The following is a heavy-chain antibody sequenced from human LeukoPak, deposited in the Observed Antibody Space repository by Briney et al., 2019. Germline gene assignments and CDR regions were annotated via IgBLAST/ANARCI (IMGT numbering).Heavy chain of an antibody. CDR3: AFQGYSYALDY. Sequence: PGGSLRLSCAASGFTFSSYWMHWVRQAPGKGLVWVSRINSDGSSTSYADSVKGRFTISRDNAKNSLYLQMNSLRAEDMALYYCAFQGYSYALDYWGQGTLVTVSS. CDR2: INSDGSST. J-gene: IGHJ4*02. V-gene: IGHV3-74*01. D-gene: IGHD5-18*01. CDR1: GFTFSSYW.